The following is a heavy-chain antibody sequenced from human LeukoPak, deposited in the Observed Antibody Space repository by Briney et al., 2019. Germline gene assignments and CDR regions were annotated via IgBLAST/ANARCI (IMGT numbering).Heavy chain of an antibody. Sequence: GGSLRLSCAASGFTFTDYAMNWVRQAPGKGLEWLSAISGSGGSTYYADSVKGRFTISRDNSKNTLYLQMNSLRAEDTAVYYCAKGEGDFDYWGQGTLVTVSS. CDR1: GFTFTDYA. V-gene: IGHV3-23*01. CDR3: AKGEGDFDY. D-gene: IGHD3-16*01. J-gene: IGHJ4*02. CDR2: ISGSGGST.